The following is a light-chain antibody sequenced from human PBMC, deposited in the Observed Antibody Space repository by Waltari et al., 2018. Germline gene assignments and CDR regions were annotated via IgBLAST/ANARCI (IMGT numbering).Light chain of an antibody. CDR1: GVVGNDY. Sequence: SSRAVGVVGNDYLSCFRQKPGQAPMLLIHDASRRATGTPDRFSGSGSGTDFSLTISRLEPEDFAVYYCQQYYSSPWTFGQGTKVDI. J-gene: IGKJ1*01. CDR2: DAS. V-gene: IGKV3-20*01. CDR3: QQYYSSPWT.